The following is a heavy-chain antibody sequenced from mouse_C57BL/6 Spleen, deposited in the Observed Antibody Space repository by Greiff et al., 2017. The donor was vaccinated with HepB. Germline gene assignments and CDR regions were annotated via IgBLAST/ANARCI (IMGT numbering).Heavy chain of an antibody. CDR3: ASSPMITHAMDY. Sequence: QVQLQQPGAELVRPGSSVKLSCKASGYTFTSYWIHWVKQRPIQGLEWIGNIDPSDSETHYNQKFKDKATLTVDKSSSTAYMQLSSLTSEDSAVYYCASSPMITHAMDYWGQGTSVTVSS. V-gene: IGHV1-52*01. J-gene: IGHJ4*01. CDR2: IDPSDSET. D-gene: IGHD2-4*01. CDR1: GYTFTSYW.